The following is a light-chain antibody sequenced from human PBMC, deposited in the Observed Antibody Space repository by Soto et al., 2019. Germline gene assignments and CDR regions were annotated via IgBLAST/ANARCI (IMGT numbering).Light chain of an antibody. CDR3: AVWDHSLQGPV. CDR2: SNN. Sequence: QSVLTQPPSASGTPGQRVTISCSGSTSNIGSNTVNWYQQLPGTAPTLLIYSNNQRPSGVPARFSGSKSGTSASVAISGLQSEDEADFYCAVWDHSLQGPVFGGGTKLT. CDR1: TSNIGSNT. J-gene: IGLJ3*02. V-gene: IGLV1-44*01.